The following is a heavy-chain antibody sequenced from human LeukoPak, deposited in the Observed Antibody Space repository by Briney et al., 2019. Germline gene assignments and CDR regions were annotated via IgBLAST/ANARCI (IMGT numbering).Heavy chain of an antibody. CDR1: GGSMSSFY. CDR2: IYYSGST. D-gene: IGHD3-10*01. V-gene: IGHV4-59*08. CDR3: ASWRGDAFDI. Sequence: SETLSLTCTVSGGSMSSFYWSWIRQPPGKGLEYIGYIYYSGSTNYNSALKSRLTLSVDTSKNQFSLKLSSVTAADTAVYYCASWRGDAFDIWGQGTMVTVSS. J-gene: IGHJ3*02.